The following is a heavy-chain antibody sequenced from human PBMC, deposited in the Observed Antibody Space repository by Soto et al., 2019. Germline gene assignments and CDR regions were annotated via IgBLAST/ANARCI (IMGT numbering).Heavy chain of an antibody. CDR3: ARYYGGYSDF. D-gene: IGHD3-10*01. J-gene: IGHJ4*02. CDR1: GGSIISGDYY. Sequence: SETLSLTCTVSGGSIISGDYYWSWIRQPPGKGLEWIGYIYYSGDTSYNPSLKSRVTISIDTSKNQFSLKLSSVTAADTAVYYCARYYGGYSDFWGQGTLVTVSS. V-gene: IGHV4-30-4*08. CDR2: IYYSGDT.